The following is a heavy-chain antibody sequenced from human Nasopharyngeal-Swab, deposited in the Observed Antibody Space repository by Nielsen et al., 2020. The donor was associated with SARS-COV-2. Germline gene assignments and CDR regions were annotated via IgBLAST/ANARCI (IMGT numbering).Heavy chain of an antibody. Sequence: GESLKISCAASGFTFSSYAMSWVRQAPGKGLEWVSAISGSGGSTYYADSVKGRFTISRDNAKNTLYLQMNSLRAEDTAVYYCARGYGSYPYYYGMDVWGQGTTVTVSS. CDR1: GFTFSSYA. D-gene: IGHD1-26*01. CDR2: ISGSGGST. CDR3: ARGYGSYPYYYGMDV. V-gene: IGHV3-23*01. J-gene: IGHJ6*02.